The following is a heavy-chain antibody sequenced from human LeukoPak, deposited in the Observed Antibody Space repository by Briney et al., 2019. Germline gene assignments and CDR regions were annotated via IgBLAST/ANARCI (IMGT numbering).Heavy chain of an antibody. CDR1: GGSISSYY. Sequence: SETLSLTCTVSGGSISSYYWSWIRQPPGKGLEWIGYIYYSGGTNYNPSLKSRVTISVDTSKNQFSLKLSSVTAADTAVYYCARGISPNFDYWGQGTLVTVSS. V-gene: IGHV4-59*01. CDR3: ARGISPNFDY. CDR2: IYYSGGT. J-gene: IGHJ4*02.